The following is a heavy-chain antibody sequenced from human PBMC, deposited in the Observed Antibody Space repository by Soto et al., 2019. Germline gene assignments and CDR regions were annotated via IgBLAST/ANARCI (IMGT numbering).Heavy chain of an antibody. J-gene: IGHJ4*02. V-gene: IGHV3-21*01. CDR3: ARGSSTSCFDY. D-gene: IGHD2-2*01. CDR2: ISSSSSYI. CDR1: GFTFSSYS. Sequence: GGSLRLSCAASGFTFSSYSMNWVRQAPGKGLEWVSSISSSSSYIYYADSVKGRFTISRDNAKNSLYLQMNSLRAEDTAVYYCARGSSTSCFDYWGQGTLVTVSS.